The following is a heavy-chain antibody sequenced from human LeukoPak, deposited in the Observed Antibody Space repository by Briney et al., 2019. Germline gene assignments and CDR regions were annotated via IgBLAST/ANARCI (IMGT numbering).Heavy chain of an antibody. CDR3: AREARLRYFDWLPRVGDAFDI. J-gene: IGHJ3*02. V-gene: IGHV1-46*01. CDR1: GYTFTGYY. D-gene: IGHD3-9*01. Sequence: GASVKVSCKASGYTFTGYYMHWVRQATGQGLEWMGIINPSGGSTSYAQKFQGRVTMTRDTSTSTVYMELSSLRSEDTAVYYCAREARLRYFDWLPRVGDAFDIWGQGTMVTVSS. CDR2: INPSGGST.